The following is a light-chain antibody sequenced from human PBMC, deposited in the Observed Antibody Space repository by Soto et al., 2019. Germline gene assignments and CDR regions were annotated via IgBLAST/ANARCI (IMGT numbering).Light chain of an antibody. CDR3: QHYNSYSEA. V-gene: IGKV1-9*01. CDR1: QDIANY. Sequence: IQMTQSPSSLSSSVGDRVTITCRASQDIANYLAWYKQKPGEAPKLLSYDASALPRGVPSRFRGSGSGTKFTLTIASLQPDDFATYYCQHYNSYSEAFGQGTKVDIK. J-gene: IGKJ1*01. CDR2: DAS.